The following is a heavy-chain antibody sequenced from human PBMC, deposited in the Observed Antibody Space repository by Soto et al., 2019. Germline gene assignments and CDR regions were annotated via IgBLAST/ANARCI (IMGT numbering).Heavy chain of an antibody. CDR1: GGTFSSYA. D-gene: IGHD3-10*01. CDR2: IIPIFGTA. V-gene: IGHV1-69*01. Sequence: QVQLVQSGAEVKKPGSSVKVSCKASGGTFSSYAISWVRQAPGQGLEWMGGIIPIFGTANYAQKFQGRVTITADESPSTDYMEVSSLRSEDTAVYYCARAARGSGRYGGGYFDYWGQGTLVTVSS. CDR3: ARAARGSGRYGGGYFDY. J-gene: IGHJ4*02.